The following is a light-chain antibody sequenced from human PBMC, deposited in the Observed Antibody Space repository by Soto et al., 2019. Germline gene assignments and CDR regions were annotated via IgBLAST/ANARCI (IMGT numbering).Light chain of an antibody. J-gene: IGLJ1*01. V-gene: IGLV2-14*01. Sequence: QSALTQPASVSGSPGQSITISAPETTSDVGGYNYVSWYQQHPGKAPKLMIYEVSNRPSGVSNRFSGSKSGNTASLTISGLQAEDEADYYCSSYTSSSIDYVFGTGTKLTVL. CDR1: TSDVGGYNY. CDR3: SSYTSSSIDYV. CDR2: EVS.